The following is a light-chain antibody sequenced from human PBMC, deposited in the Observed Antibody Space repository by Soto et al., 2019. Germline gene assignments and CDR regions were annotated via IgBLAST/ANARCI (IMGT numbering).Light chain of an antibody. J-gene: IGLJ1*01. V-gene: IGLV2-11*01. CDR1: SGDVGGYNY. Sequence: SVLTQPRSVSGSPGQSVTISCTGTSGDVGGYNYVSWYQQHPGEAPKLMIYDVSKRPSGVPDRFSGSKSGNTASLTISGLQADYEADYSCCSDAGNSHVFGTGTNVTVL. CDR2: DVS. CDR3: CSDAGNSHV.